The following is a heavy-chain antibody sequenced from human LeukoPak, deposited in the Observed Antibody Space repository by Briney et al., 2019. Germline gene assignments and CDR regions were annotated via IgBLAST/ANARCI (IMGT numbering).Heavy chain of an antibody. CDR1: GGTFSSYA. J-gene: IGHJ4*02. V-gene: IGHV1-69*06. CDR2: IIPIFGTA. D-gene: IGHD4-17*01. Sequence: GASVKVSCKASGGTFSSYAISWVRQAPGQGLEWMGGIIPIFGTANYAQKFQGRVTITADKSTSTAYMELSSLRSEDTAVYYCARGRTTIVYGDYVPETGFDYWGQGTLVTVSS. CDR3: ARGRTTIVYGDYVPETGFDY.